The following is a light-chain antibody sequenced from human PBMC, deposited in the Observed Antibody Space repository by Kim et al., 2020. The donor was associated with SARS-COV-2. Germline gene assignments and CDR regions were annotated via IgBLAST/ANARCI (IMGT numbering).Light chain of an antibody. J-gene: IGKJ2*01. CDR2: GAS. Sequence: SPGERATLSCRDSQSVSSSYLAWYQQKPGQAPRLLIYGASSRATGIPDRFSGSGSGTDFTLTISRLEPEDFAVYYCQQYGSSPQYTFGQGTKLEI. V-gene: IGKV3-20*01. CDR1: QSVSSSY. CDR3: QQYGSSPQYT.